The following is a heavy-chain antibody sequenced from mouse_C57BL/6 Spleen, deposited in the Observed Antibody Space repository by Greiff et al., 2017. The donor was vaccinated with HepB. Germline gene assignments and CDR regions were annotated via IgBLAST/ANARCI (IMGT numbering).Heavy chain of an antibody. CDR1: GYTFTSYW. CDR3: ARMFTTVVAPYYFDY. J-gene: IGHJ2*01. Sequence: QVQLQQPGAELVMPGASVKLSCKASGYTFTSYWMHWVKQRPGQGLEWIGEIDPSDSYTNYNQKFKGKSTLTVDKSSSTAYMQLSSLTSEDSAVYYCARMFTTVVAPYYFDYWGQGTTLTVSS. D-gene: IGHD1-1*01. CDR2: IDPSDSYT. V-gene: IGHV1-69*01.